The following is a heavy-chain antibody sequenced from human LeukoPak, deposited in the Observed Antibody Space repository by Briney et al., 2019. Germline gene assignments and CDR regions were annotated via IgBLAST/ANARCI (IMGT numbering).Heavy chain of an antibody. CDR2: IYYSGST. CDR3: ARGFLWFGEFPLDF. J-gene: IGHJ4*02. Sequence: WETLALTCTVSGGSISSYYWSWIRQPPGKGLEWIGYIYYSGSTNYNPSLTSRVTISVDTSKNKFSLTLSSVIDADTAVYYCARGFLWFGEFPLDFWGQGTLVTVSS. CDR1: GGSISSYY. D-gene: IGHD3-10*01. V-gene: IGHV4-59*01.